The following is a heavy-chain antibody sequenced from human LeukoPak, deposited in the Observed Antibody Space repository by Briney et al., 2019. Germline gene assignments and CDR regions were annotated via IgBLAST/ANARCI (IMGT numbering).Heavy chain of an antibody. V-gene: IGHV3-43*02. CDR2: ISAEGRT. CDR1: GSNIEKYA. D-gene: IGHD3-16*01. Sequence: GGSLRLSCTASGSNIEKYAMHWVRQRPGKGLEWVGVISAEGRTDHADSVRGRFTISRDNSKESLFLQMTSLRDEDTALYYCATWAFYHDLDVWGQGTTVTVSS. J-gene: IGHJ6*02. CDR3: ATWAFYHDLDV.